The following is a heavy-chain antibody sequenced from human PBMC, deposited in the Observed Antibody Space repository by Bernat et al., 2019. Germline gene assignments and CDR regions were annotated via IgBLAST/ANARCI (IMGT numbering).Heavy chain of an antibody. D-gene: IGHD4-23*01. V-gene: IGHV1-2*02. J-gene: IGHJ4*02. Sequence: QVQLVQSGAEVKKPGSSVKVSCKASGGTFSSYAISWVRQAPGQGLEWMGGINPNSGGTNYPHEFQGRVTMTRDTSISTVYMELSRLRSDDTAVYYCVRGGTTLVTPRSFFFDFWGQGTLLTVSS. CDR2: INPNSGGT. CDR3: VRGGTTLVTPRSFFFDF. CDR1: GGTFSSYA.